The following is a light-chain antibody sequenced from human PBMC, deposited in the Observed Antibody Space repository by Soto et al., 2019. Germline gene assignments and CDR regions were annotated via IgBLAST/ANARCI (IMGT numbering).Light chain of an antibody. Sequence: QSVLTQPPSVSGAPGQRVTISCPGSSSHIGAEYGIRGYQHLPGTAPKLLIYGVNRRPSVVPDRFSGSKSGSSASLAIAGLKAEDEFDYYGPSYADSLGVFYVFGTGTTV. V-gene: IGLV1-40*01. CDR3: PSYADSLGVFYV. CDR1: SSHIGAEYG. CDR2: GVN. J-gene: IGLJ1*01.